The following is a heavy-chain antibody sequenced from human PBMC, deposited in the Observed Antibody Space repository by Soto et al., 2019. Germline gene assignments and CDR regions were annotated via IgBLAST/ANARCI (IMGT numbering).Heavy chain of an antibody. J-gene: IGHJ4*02. D-gene: IGHD3-10*01. CDR2: IKNDGSTT. V-gene: IGHV3-74*01. CDR1: GFTFSSYW. Sequence: EVQLVESGGGLVQPGGSLRLSCAASGFTFSSYWMHWVRQAPGKGLVWVSRIKNDGSTTSHADSVEGRFTISTDNAKNTLYLHMNSLRAEDTAVYYCAIVGSGEYHFDSLGQGTLVTVSS. CDR3: AIVGSGEYHFDS.